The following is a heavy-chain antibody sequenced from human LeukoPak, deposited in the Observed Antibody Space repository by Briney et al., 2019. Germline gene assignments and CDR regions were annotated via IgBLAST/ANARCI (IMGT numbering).Heavy chain of an antibody. D-gene: IGHD2/OR15-2a*01. Sequence: GGSLRLSCAASGFTFSSYAMHWVRQAPGKGLEWVAVISYDGSNKYYADSVKGRFTISRDNAKNTLYLQMDSLRAEDTAVYYCTRVSTTDDYWGQGTLVTVSS. CDR2: ISYDGSNK. CDR3: TRVSTTDDY. V-gene: IGHV3-30-3*01. J-gene: IGHJ4*02. CDR1: GFTFSSYA.